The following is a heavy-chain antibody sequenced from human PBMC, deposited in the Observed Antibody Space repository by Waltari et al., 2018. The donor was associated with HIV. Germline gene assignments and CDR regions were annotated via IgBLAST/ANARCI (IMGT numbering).Heavy chain of an antibody. CDR2: IWYDGSNK. CDR1: GFPFSSYG. CDR3: ARDRGYGSSALDH. Sequence: QVQLVESGGGVVQPGRSLRLSCAASGFPFSSYGMHWVRQAPGKGLEWVAVIWYDGSNKYYADSVKGRFTISRDNSKNTLYLQMNSLRAEDTALYYCARDRGYGSSALDHWGQGTLVIVSS. J-gene: IGHJ4*02. D-gene: IGHD6-13*01. V-gene: IGHV3-33*01.